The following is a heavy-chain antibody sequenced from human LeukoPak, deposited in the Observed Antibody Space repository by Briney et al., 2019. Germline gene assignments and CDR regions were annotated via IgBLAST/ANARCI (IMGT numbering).Heavy chain of an antibody. Sequence: PGGSLRLSCAASGFTVSRNYMSWVRQAPGKGLEWVSVISSGDTTYYADSVKGRFTISRDSSKNTLYLQMNSLRAEDTGVYYCARGGCARSSCYDNGGQGTLVTVSS. CDR2: ISSGDTT. D-gene: IGHD6-13*01. V-gene: IGHV3-66*01. CDR1: GFTVSRNY. CDR3: ARGGCARSSCYDN. J-gene: IGHJ4*02.